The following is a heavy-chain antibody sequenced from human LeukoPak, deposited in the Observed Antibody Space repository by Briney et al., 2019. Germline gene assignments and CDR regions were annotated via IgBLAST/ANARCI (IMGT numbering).Heavy chain of an antibody. CDR3: ARSYNWNYVPYYYYYMDV. CDR1: GYTFTSYD. Sequence: ASVKVSCKASGYTFTSYDINWVRQAPGQGLEWMGWMNPNSGNTGYAQKFQGRVTMTRNTSISTAYMELSSLRSEDTAVYYCARSYNWNYVPYYYYYMDVWGKGTTVTVSS. CDR2: MNPNSGNT. V-gene: IGHV1-8*01. D-gene: IGHD1-7*01. J-gene: IGHJ6*03.